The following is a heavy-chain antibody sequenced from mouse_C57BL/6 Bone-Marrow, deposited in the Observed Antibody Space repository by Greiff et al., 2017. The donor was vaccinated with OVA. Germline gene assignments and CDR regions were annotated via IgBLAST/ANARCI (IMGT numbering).Heavy chain of an antibody. Sequence: QVQLKESGAELVRPGTSVKMSCKASGYTFTNYWIGWAKQRPGHGLEWIGDIYPGGGYTNYNEKFKGKATLTADKSSSTAYMQFSSLTSEDSAIYYCARSGYEYDDLYYAMDYWGQGTSVTVSS. J-gene: IGHJ4*01. CDR2: IYPGGGYT. D-gene: IGHD2-4*01. CDR3: ARSGYEYDDLYYAMDY. V-gene: IGHV1-63*01. CDR1: GYTFTNYW.